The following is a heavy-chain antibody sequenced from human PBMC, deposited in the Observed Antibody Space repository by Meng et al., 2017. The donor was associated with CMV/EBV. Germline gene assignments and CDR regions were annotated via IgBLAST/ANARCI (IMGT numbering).Heavy chain of an antibody. CDR1: GGSFSSSSYY. CDR3: AIDGSGYRGRYYYYGMDV. D-gene: IGHD3-22*01. Sequence: SETLSLTCTVSGGSFSSSSYYWGWIRQPPGKGLEWIVSIYYSGSTYYNPSLKSRVTISVDTSKNQFSLKLSSVTAADTAVYYCAIDGSGYRGRYYYYGMDVWGQGTTVTVSS. CDR2: IYYSGST. V-gene: IGHV4-39*07. J-gene: IGHJ6*02.